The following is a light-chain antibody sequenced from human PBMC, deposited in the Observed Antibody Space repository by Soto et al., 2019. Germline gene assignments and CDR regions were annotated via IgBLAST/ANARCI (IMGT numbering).Light chain of an antibody. CDR3: QQRSNWPGT. CDR1: QSIRSS. Sequence: DIVLTQSPGTLSLSPGERATLSCRASQSIRSSLAWYQQQYGQAPRLLIYEASNRASGIPARFSGSGSGTDFTLTISSLEPKDFAVYYCQQRSNWPGTFGQGTKVDIK. J-gene: IGKJ1*01. CDR2: EAS. V-gene: IGKV3-11*01.